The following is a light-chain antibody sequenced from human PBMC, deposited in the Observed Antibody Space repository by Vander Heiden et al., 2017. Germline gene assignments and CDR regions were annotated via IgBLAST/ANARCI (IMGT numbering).Light chain of an antibody. V-gene: IGLV1-51*02. CDR3: GTWDSSLSGGV. CDR2: ENN. CDR1: NSNIGSNF. Sequence: QSVLTQPPSVSAAPGQKVTISCSGSNSNIGSNFVSWYQQLPGTAPKLLIYENNKRPSGIPDRFSGSKSGTSATLGITGLQTGDEADYYCGTWDSSLSGGVFGGGTKLTVL. J-gene: IGLJ2*01.